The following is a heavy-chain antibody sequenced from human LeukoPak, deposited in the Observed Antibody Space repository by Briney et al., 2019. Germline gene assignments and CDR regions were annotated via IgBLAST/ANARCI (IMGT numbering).Heavy chain of an antibody. J-gene: IGHJ4*02. CDR3: ARGQEVAGPFNFDY. V-gene: IGHV4-38-2*02. CDR1: GYSISSGYY. CDR2: IYHSGST. D-gene: IGHD6-19*01. Sequence: SQTLSLTCTVSGYSISSGYYWGWIRQPPGKGLEWIGSIYHSGSTYYNPSLKSRVTISVDTSKNQFSLKLSSVTAADTAVYYCARGQEVAGPFNFDYWGQGTLVTVSS.